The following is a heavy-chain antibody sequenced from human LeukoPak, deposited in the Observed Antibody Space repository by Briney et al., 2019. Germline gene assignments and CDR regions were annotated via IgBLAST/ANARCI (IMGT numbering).Heavy chain of an antibody. CDR2: ISGSGGST. J-gene: IGHJ4*02. Sequence: LPGGSLRLSCAASGFTFSSYAMSWVRQAPGKGLEWVSAISGSGGSTYYADSVKGRFTISRDNSKNTLYLQMNSLRAEDTAVYYCAKVGYSYGYSHFDYWGQGTLVTVSS. CDR3: AKVGYSYGYSHFDY. D-gene: IGHD5-18*01. V-gene: IGHV3-23*01. CDR1: GFTFSSYA.